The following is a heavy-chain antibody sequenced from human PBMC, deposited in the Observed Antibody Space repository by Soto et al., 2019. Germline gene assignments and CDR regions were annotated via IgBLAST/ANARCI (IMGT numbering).Heavy chain of an antibody. CDR1: GYTFTSYY. D-gene: IGHD4-17*01. V-gene: IGHV1-46*03. CDR3: ARDPPYGDYGGYFDY. CDR2: INPSGGST. Sequence: QVQLVQSGAEVKKPGASVKVSCKASGYTFTSYYMHWVRQAPGQGLELMGIINPSGGSTSYAQKFQGRVTMTRDTSTSTVYMELSSLRSEDTAVYYCARDPPYGDYGGYFDYWGQGTLVTVSS. J-gene: IGHJ4*02.